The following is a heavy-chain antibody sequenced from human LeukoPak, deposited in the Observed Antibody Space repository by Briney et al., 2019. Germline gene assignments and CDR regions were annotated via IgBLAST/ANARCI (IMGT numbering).Heavy chain of an antibody. CDR2: IWYDGSNK. CDR3: ASEGYCTNGVCHDAFDI. D-gene: IGHD2-8*01. CDR1: GFTFSSYG. V-gene: IGHV3-33*01. J-gene: IGHJ3*02. Sequence: GSLRLSCAASGFTFSSYGMHWVRQAPGKGLEWVAVIWYDGSNKYYADSVKGRFTISRDNSKNTLYLQMNSLRAEDTAVYYCASEGYCTNGVCHDAFDIWGQGTMVTVSS.